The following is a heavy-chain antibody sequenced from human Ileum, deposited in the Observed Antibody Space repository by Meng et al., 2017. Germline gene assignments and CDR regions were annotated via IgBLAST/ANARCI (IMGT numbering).Heavy chain of an antibody. V-gene: IGHV4-39*07. CDR3: ARVRYGSGSYYSGLDY. CDR2: IYYSGST. CDR1: GGSISSSSYY. Sequence: SETLSLTCTVSGGSISSSSYYWGWIRQPPGKGLEWIGSIYYSGSTYYNPSLKSRVTISVDTSKNQFSLKLSSVTAADTAVYYCARVRYGSGSYYSGLDYWGQGTLVTVSS. D-gene: IGHD3-10*01. J-gene: IGHJ4*02.